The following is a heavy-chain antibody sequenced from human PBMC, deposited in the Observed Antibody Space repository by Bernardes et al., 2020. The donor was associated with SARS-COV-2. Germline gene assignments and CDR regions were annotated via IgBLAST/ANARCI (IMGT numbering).Heavy chain of an antibody. V-gene: IGHV4-59*08. D-gene: IGHD3-16*01. CDR1: GGSISSYY. CDR2: ISYSGST. Sequence: SEPLSLTCTVSGGSISSYYWSWIRQPPGKGLEWIGYISYSGSTNYNPSLKSRVTISVDTSKNQFSLKVSSVTAADMAVYYCARRGTHLPLEWFDPWGQGTLVTVSS. CDR3: ARRGTHLPLEWFDP. J-gene: IGHJ5*02.